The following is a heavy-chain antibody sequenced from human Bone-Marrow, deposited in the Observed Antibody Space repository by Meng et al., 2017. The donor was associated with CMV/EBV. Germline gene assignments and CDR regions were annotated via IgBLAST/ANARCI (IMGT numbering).Heavy chain of an antibody. CDR3: AREKAGSFAI. CDR1: GDSVSANSAV. V-gene: IGHV6-1*01. J-gene: IGHJ3*02. Sequence: SETLSLTCVISGDSVSANSAVWNWIRQSPSRGLEWLGRTYFRSKWYDYYAVSVKSRIAINPDTSKNQFSLQLNSVTPEDTAVYYCAREKAGSFAIWGQGKMVTVAS. CDR2: TYFRSKWYD.